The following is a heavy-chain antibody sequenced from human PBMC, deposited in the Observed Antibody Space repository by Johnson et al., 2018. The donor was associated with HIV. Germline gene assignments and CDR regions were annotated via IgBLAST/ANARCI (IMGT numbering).Heavy chain of an antibody. V-gene: IGHV3-74*02. D-gene: IGHD1-1*01. CDR1: GFTFSSYA. CDR3: ARSGPNWAFDF. J-gene: IGHJ3*01. CDR2: ISSDGSST. Sequence: VQLVESGGGVVQPGRSLRLSCAASGFTFSSYAMHWVRQAPGKGLVWVSRISSDGSSTYYADSVKGRFTISRDNAKNTMFVQMNSLRAEDTAVYYCARSGPNWAFDFWGQGKMVTVSS.